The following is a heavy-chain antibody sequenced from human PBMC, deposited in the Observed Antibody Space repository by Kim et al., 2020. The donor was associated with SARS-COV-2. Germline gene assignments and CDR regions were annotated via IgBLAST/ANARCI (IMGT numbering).Heavy chain of an antibody. Sequence: SVKVSCKASGGTFSSYAISWVRQAPGQGLEWMGGIIPIFGTANYAQKFQGRVTITADESTSTAYMELSSLRSEDTAVYYCARGTSSSWYGEHDAFDIWGQETMVTVSS. CDR2: IIPIFGTA. D-gene: IGHD6-13*01. CDR3: ARGTSSSWYGEHDAFDI. CDR1: GGTFSSYA. J-gene: IGHJ3*02. V-gene: IGHV1-69*13.